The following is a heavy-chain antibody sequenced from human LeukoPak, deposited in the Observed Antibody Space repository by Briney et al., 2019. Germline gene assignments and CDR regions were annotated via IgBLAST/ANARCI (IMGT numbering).Heavy chain of an antibody. Sequence: ASVKVSCKASVYTFTSYYMHWVRQAPGQGLEWMGIINPSGGSTSYAQKFQGRVTMTRDTSTSTVYMELSSLRSEDTAVYYCARGTGSYYYYYGMDVWGQGTTVTVSS. CDR1: VYTFTSYY. D-gene: IGHD3-10*01. V-gene: IGHV1-46*03. CDR3: ARGTGSYYYYYGMDV. J-gene: IGHJ6*02. CDR2: INPSGGST.